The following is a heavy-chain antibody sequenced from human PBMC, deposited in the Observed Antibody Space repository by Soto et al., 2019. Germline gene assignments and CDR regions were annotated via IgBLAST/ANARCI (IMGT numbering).Heavy chain of an antibody. V-gene: IGHV1-8*01. CDR3: ARVGGKCLNLRHFQH. Sequence: ASVKVSCKASGYTFTSYDINWGRQATGQGLGWMGCMNPNSGNTGYAQKFQDRVTMTRNTSISTAYMELRSLRSEDTALYSCARVGGKCLNLRHFQHWGQGTRGTVSS. CDR2: MNPNSGNT. J-gene: IGHJ1*01. CDR1: GYTFTSYD.